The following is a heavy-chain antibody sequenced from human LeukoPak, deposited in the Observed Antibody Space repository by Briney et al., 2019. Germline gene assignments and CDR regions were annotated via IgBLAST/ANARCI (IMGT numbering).Heavy chain of an antibody. D-gene: IGHD3-10*01. Sequence: GGSLRLSCAASGFSVITNYMTWVRQAPGKGLEWVSYISSGGSTIYYADSVKGRFTISRDNAKNSLYLQMNSLRAEDTAVYYCARVGWFGGFYFDYWGQGILVTVSS. J-gene: IGHJ4*02. CDR3: ARVGWFGGFYFDY. V-gene: IGHV3-11*04. CDR2: ISSGGSTI. CDR1: GFSVITNY.